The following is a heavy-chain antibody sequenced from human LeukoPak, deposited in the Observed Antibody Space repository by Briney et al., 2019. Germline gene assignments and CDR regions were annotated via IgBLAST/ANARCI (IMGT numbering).Heavy chain of an antibody. CDR3: ARDRGSGWYDFGY. CDR2: IYYSGST. Sequence: RTSGTLSLTCAVSGGSISSYYWNWIRQPPGKGLEWIGYIYYSGSTNYNPSLKSRVTISVDTSKNQFSLKLSSVTAADTAVYYCARDRGSGWYDFGYWGQGTLVTVSS. V-gene: IGHV4-59*01. D-gene: IGHD6-19*01. J-gene: IGHJ4*02. CDR1: GGSISSYY.